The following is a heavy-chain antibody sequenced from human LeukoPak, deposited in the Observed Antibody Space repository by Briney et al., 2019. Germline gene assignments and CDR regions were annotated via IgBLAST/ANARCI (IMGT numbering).Heavy chain of an antibody. CDR3: ARDRTGIAVL. Sequence: SGGSLRLSCAASGFTFSSYSMNWVRQAPGKGLEWVSSISSSSSYIYYADSVKGRFTISRDNAKNLLYLQMNSLRAEDTAVYYCARDRTGIAVLWGQGTLVTVSS. D-gene: IGHD6-19*01. CDR1: GFTFSSYS. V-gene: IGHV3-21*01. J-gene: IGHJ4*02. CDR2: ISSSSSYI.